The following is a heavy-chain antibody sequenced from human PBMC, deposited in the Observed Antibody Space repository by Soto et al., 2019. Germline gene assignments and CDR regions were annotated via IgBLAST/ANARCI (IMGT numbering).Heavy chain of an antibody. V-gene: IGHV3-9*01. Sequence: PGGSLRLSCAASGFTFDDYAMHLVRQAPGKGLEWVSGISWNSASIGYADSVKGRFTISRDNAKNSLYLQMNSLRAEDTALYYCAKGGVSIAARPPFDYSGQGTLVPVSS. CDR1: GFTFDDYA. CDR2: ISWNSASI. CDR3: AKGGVSIAARPPFDY. D-gene: IGHD6-6*01. J-gene: IGHJ4*02.